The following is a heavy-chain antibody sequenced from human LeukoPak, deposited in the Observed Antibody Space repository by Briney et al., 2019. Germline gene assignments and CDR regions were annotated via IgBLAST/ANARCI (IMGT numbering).Heavy chain of an antibody. CDR3: RAGGYSHPYDY. Sequence: PGGSLRLSCAASGFTFSSYAMSWVRQAPGKGLEWVSAISDSSGSTYYADSVKGRFTISRDNSKNTLYLQMNSLRAEDTAVYSRRAGGYSHPYDYWGQGILVTVSS. CDR1: GFTFSSYA. V-gene: IGHV3-23*01. CDR2: ISDSSGST. D-gene: IGHD4-23*01. J-gene: IGHJ4*02.